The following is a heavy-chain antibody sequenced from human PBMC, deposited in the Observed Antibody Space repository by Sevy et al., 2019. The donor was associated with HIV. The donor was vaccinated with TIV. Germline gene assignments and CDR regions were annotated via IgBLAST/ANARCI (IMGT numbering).Heavy chain of an antibody. CDR3: ARDQARSSWFDP. CDR1: GYTFTSYG. D-gene: IGHD6-6*01. CDR2: ISAYNGNT. V-gene: IGHV1-18*01. Sequence: ASVKVSCKASGYTFTSYGITWVRQAPGQDLEWMGWISAYNGNTNYAQKLQGRVTMTTDTSTSTAYMELRSLRSDDTAVYYCARDQARSSWFDPWGQGTLVTVSS. J-gene: IGHJ5*02.